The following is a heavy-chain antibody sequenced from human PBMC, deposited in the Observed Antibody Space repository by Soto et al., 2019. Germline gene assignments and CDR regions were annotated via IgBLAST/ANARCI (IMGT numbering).Heavy chain of an antibody. J-gene: IGHJ4*02. D-gene: IGHD6-6*01. CDR3: ARGRDGDY. Sequence: VHLVQSGAEVKKPGASVKVSCKGSGYAFTTYGITWVRPAPGQGLEWMGWISAHNGNTNYAQKLQGRVTVTRDTSTSTAYMELRSMRFDDDAVYYCARGRDGDYWGQGALVTVSA. CDR1: GYAFTTYG. V-gene: IGHV1-18*01. CDR2: ISAHNGNT.